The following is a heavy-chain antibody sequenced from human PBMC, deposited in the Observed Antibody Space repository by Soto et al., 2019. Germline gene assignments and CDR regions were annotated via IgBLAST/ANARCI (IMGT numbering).Heavy chain of an antibody. J-gene: IGHJ4*02. D-gene: IGHD5-12*01. CDR2: ISGSGGST. CDR1: GFTFSSYA. V-gene: IGHV3-23*01. Sequence: PGGSLRLSCAASGFTFSSYAMSWVRQAPGKGLEWVSAISGSGGSTYYADSVKGRFTISRDNSKNTLYLQMNSLRAEDTAVYYCSKEPRGYSGYDIDYWGQGTLVTVSS. CDR3: SKEPRGYSGYDIDY.